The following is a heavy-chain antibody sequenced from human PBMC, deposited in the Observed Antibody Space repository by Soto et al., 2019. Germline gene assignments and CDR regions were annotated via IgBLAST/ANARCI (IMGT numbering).Heavy chain of an antibody. CDR2: TFSGGST. CDR1: GFTVTSNY. Sequence: EVQLLETGGGLIQPGGSLRLSCLASGFTVTSNYMIWVRQPPGKGLEWVSTTFSGGSTNYADSVKGRFTISRDNSKNTVYLQMHNLRVEDTAVYYCAKKPPSTIQGWAFGMDVWGQGTTVSVSS. D-gene: IGHD2-8*01. J-gene: IGHJ6*02. V-gene: IGHV3-53*02. CDR3: AKKPPSTIQGWAFGMDV.